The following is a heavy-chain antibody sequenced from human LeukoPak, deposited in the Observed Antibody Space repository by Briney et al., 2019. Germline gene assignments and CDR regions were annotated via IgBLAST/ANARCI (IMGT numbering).Heavy chain of an antibody. J-gene: IGHJ4*02. D-gene: IGHD1-7*01. CDR3: ATMGLELLPYYFGY. V-gene: IGHV3-7*01. Sequence: GGSLGLSCAGSGFTFSRYWMSWVRQAPGKGLEWVANIDQDGSEKYHVDSVRGRFTISRDNAKNSLYLQMNSLRAEDTAVYYCATMGLELLPYYFGYRGQGTLVTVSS. CDR2: IDQDGSEK. CDR1: GFTFSRYW.